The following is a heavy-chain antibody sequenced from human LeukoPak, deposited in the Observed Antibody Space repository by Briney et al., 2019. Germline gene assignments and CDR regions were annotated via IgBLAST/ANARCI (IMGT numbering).Heavy chain of an antibody. CDR3: ARVLGGYYYDSSGYYAGMDY. D-gene: IGHD3-22*01. J-gene: IGHJ4*02. CDR2: ISGSGGST. V-gene: IGHV3-23*01. Sequence: GGSLRLSCAASGFTFSSYAMSWVRQAPGKGLEWVSAISGSGGSTYYADSVKGRFTISRDNAKNSLYLQMNSLRAEDTAVYYCARVLGGYYYDSSGYYAGMDYWGQGTLVTVSS. CDR1: GFTFSSYA.